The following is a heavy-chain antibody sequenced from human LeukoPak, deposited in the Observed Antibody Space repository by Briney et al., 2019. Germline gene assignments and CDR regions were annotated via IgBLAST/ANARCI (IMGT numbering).Heavy chain of an antibody. CDR1: GYTFTSYG. CDR2: ISAYNGNT. CDR3: ARGTWWYYDFWSVYSDLGAGYHYYMDV. J-gene: IGHJ6*03. D-gene: IGHD3-3*01. V-gene: IGHV1-18*01. Sequence: ASVKVSCKASGYTFTSYGISWVRQAPGQGLERMGWISAYNGNTNYAQKLQGRVTMTTDTSTSTAYMELRSLRSDDTAVYHCARGTWWYYDFWSVYSDLGAGYHYYMDVWGKGTTVTVSS.